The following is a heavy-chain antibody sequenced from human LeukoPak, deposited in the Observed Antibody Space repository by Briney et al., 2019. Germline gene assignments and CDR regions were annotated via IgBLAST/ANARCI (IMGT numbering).Heavy chain of an antibody. CDR1: GYTFTSYD. CDR2: MNPSGGQT. Sequence: ASVKVSCKASGYTFTSYDINWVRQATGQGPEWMGWMNPSGGQTNYAQSLQGRVTMTRNTSTSTAYTDLSSLRSEDTAVYYCTRRSVAGTFEYWGQGTLVTVSS. J-gene: IGHJ4*02. V-gene: IGHV1-8*01. CDR3: TRRSVAGTFEY. D-gene: IGHD6-19*01.